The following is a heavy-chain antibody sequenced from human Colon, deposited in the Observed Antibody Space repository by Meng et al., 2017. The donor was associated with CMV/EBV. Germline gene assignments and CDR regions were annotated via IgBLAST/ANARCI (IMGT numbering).Heavy chain of an antibody. V-gene: IGHV1-2*02. D-gene: IGHD3-16*01. J-gene: IGHJ1*01. CDR3: ASHSSYVWGSHH. Sequence: VQLVRSGAGVRIPGASVKVSCKASGYSFTCYYIQWVRQAPGQGLEWMGWMDPTTGRTDYAQKFQGTVTMTRDTSISTAYLELSRLTSDDTAVYYCASHSSYVWGSHHWGQGTLVTVSS. CDR1: GYSFTCYY. CDR2: MDPTTGRT.